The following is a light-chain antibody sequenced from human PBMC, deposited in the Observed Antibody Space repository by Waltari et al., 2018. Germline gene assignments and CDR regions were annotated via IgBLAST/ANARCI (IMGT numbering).Light chain of an antibody. Sequence: DIQMTQSPSTLSASVGDRVTITCRASQSIKNWLAWYQQKPGKAPKLLIYDASSLESGVASRFSGRGSETEFTLTISSLQPDDFATYYCQQYNSYSFVSFGGGTKVEVK. CDR2: DAS. CDR3: QQYNSYSFVS. V-gene: IGKV1-5*01. J-gene: IGKJ4*01. CDR1: QSIKNW.